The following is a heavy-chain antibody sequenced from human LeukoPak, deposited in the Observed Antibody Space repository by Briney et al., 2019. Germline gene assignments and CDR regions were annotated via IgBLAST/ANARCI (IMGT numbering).Heavy chain of an antibody. Sequence: PGGSLRLSCVASGFTFTSYWMSWVRQAPGKGLEWVAHIKQDGSEKYYLDSLEGRFTISRDNAKNSVYLQINRLRAEDTAVYYCARRGTIAVPVFWFDPWGQGTLVIVSS. CDR1: GFTFTSYW. CDR2: IKQDGSEK. J-gene: IGHJ5*02. V-gene: IGHV3-7*01. D-gene: IGHD6-19*01. CDR3: ARRGTIAVPVFWFDP.